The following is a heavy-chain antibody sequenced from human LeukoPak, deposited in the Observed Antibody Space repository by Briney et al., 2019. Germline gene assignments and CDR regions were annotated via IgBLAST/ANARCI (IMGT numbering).Heavy chain of an antibody. CDR1: GDSISSYY. CDR2: IYYSGST. J-gene: IGHJ4*02. V-gene: IGHV4-59*01. Sequence: SETLSLTCTVSGDSISSYYWSWIRQPPGKGLEWIGYIYYSGSTNYNPSLKSRVTISVDTSKNQLSLKLNSVTAADTAVYYCAKGLAVAGHFDYWGQGTLVTVSS. CDR3: AKGLAVAGHFDY. D-gene: IGHD6-19*01.